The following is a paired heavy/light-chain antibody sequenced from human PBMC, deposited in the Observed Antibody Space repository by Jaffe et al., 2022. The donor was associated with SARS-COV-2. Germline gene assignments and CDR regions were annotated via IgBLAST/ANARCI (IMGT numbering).Heavy chain of an antibody. D-gene: IGHD6-19*01. V-gene: IGHV4-59*01. CDR2: IYYTGST. CDR1: GGSISSYY. CDR3: ARGIAVADWGYFDD. Sequence: QVQLQESGPGLVKPSETLSLTCTVSGGSISSYYSTWIRQPPGKGLEWIGSIYYTGSTDYNPSLKSRVTISVDTSKNQFSLKLSSVNAADTAVYYCARGIAVADWGYFDDWGQGTLVTVSS. J-gene: IGHJ4*02.
Light chain of an antibody. CDR3: GTWDSSLSAYV. CDR1: SSNIGNNY. CDR2: ENN. J-gene: IGLJ1*01. V-gene: IGLV1-51*02. Sequence: QSVLTQPPSVSAAPGQKVTISCSGSSSNIGNNYVSWYQQLPGTAPKLLIYENNKRPSGIPDRFSGSKSGTSAALGITGLQTGDEADYYCGTWDSSLSAYVFGTGTKVTVL.